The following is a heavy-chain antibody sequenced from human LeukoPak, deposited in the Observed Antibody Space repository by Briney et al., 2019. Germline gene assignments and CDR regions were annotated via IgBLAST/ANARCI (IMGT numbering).Heavy chain of an antibody. V-gene: IGHV1-8*01. CDR2: MNPNSGNT. J-gene: IGHJ4*02. D-gene: IGHD3-10*01. Sequence: GASVKVSCKASGYTFTSYDINWVRQATGQGLEWMGWMNPNSGNTGYAQKFQGRVTMTRNTSISTAYMELSSLRSEDTAVYYCARGLGFGELLEEWRIDYWGQGTLVTVSS. CDR1: GYTFTSYD. CDR3: ARGLGFGELLEEWRIDY.